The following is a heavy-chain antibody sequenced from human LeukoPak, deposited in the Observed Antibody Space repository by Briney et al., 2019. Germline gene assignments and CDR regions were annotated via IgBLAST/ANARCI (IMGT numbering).Heavy chain of an antibody. D-gene: IGHD1-1*01. J-gene: IGHJ6*03. V-gene: IGHV1-46*01. CDR1: GYTFTSYY. CDR3: ASLTPSDNPYYYYMDV. Sequence: GASVKVSCKASGYTFTSYYMHWVRQAPGQGLEWMGIINPSGGSTSYAQKFQGRVTMTRDTSTSTVYMELSSLRSEDTAVYYCASLTPSDNPYYYYMDVWGKGTTVTVSS. CDR2: INPSGGST.